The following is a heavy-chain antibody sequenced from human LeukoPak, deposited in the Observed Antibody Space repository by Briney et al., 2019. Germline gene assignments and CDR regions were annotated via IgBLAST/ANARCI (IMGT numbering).Heavy chain of an antibody. CDR1: GESFRHYY. V-gene: IGHV4-34*01. CDR3: ARPVWCSATICTGPFDV. D-gene: IGHD3-16*01. Sequence: PSETLSPTCAVYGESFRHYYWTWIRQTSAKGLEWIGEIDYLGRTSYNPSLKSRLTISVDTSKNQFSLRPSSITAADTAVYYCARPVWCSATICTGPFDVWGQGTLVAVSS. J-gene: IGHJ4*02. CDR2: IDYLGRT.